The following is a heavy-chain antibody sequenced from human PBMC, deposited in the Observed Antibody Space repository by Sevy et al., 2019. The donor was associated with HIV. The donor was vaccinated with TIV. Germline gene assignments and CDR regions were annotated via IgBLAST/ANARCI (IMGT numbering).Heavy chain of an antibody. V-gene: IGHV3-21*01. J-gene: IGHJ4*02. CDR2: ISSSSSYI. Sequence: GGSLRLSCAASGFTFSSYSMNWVRQAPGKGLEWVSSISSSSSYISYADSVKGRFTISRDNAKNSLYLQMNSLRAEDTAVYYCARGGREASTPLDYWGQGTLVTVSS. CDR3: ARGGREASTPLDY. CDR1: GFTFSSYS. D-gene: IGHD3-16*01.